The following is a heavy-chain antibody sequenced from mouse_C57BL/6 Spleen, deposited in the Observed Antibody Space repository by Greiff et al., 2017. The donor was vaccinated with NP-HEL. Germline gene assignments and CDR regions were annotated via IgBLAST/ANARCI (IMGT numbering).Heavy chain of an antibody. J-gene: IGHJ1*03. CDR2: IYPRSGNT. V-gene: IGHV1-81*01. D-gene: IGHD2-1*01. Sequence: VQLVESGAELARPGASVKLSCKASGYTFTSYGISWVKQRTGQGLEWIGEIYPRSGNTYYNEKFKGKATLTADKSSSTAYMELRSLTSEDSAVYFCARRDGNYVGFGWYFDVWGTGTTVTVSS. CDR1: GYTFTSYG. CDR3: ARRDGNYVGFGWYFDV.